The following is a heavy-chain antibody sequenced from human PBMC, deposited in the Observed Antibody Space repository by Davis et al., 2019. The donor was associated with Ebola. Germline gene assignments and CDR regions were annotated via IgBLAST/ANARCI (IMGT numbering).Heavy chain of an antibody. Sequence: GESLKISCAASGFTFSSYGMHWVRQAPGKGLEWVAVIWYDGSNKYYADSVKGRFTISRDNSKNTLYLQMNSLRAEDTAVYYCAKVSCEYQLLHCYYGMDVWGQGTTVTVSS. CDR3: AKVSCEYQLLHCYYGMDV. CDR2: IWYDGSNK. CDR1: GFTFSSYG. D-gene: IGHD2-2*01. V-gene: IGHV3-30*02. J-gene: IGHJ6*02.